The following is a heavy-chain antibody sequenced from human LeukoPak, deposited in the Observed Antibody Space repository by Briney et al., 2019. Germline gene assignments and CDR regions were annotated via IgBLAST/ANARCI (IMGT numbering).Heavy chain of an antibody. D-gene: IGHD5-24*01. V-gene: IGHV1-18*01. CDR1: GYTFTSYG. Sequence: ASVKVSCKASGYTFTSYGISWVRQAPGQGLEWMGWISAYNGNTNYAQKLHGRVTMTTDTSTSTAYMELRSLRSDDTAVYYCARRKPVEMATIYYYYGMDVWGQGTTVTVSS. J-gene: IGHJ6*02. CDR2: ISAYNGNT. CDR3: ARRKPVEMATIYYYYGMDV.